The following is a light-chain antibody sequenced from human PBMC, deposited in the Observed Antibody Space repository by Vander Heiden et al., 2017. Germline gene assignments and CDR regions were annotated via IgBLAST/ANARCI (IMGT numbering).Light chain of an antibody. CDR2: GAS. CDR1: ESVSSN. J-gene: IGKJ1*01. CDR3: QQYNSWPRT. V-gene: IGKV3-15*01. Sequence: EIVMTQSPATLSASSGERATLSCRASESVSSNVAWYQRKPGQAPWLLIYGASTRATGIPARFSGSGSGTEFTLTISSLQSEDFAVYYCQQYNSWPRTFGQGTKVEIK.